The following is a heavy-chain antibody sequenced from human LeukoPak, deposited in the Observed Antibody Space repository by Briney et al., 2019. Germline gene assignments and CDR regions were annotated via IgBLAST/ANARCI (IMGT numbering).Heavy chain of an antibody. Sequence: PGGSLRLSCAASGFTVSSNYMSWVRQAPGKGLEWVSIMYTSGSTYYADSVKGRFTISRDNSDNTLYLQMNSLRADDMAVYYCAKGDFDYWGQGTLVTVSS. CDR3: AKGDFDY. V-gene: IGHV3-53*01. CDR2: MYTSGST. J-gene: IGHJ4*02. CDR1: GFTVSSNY.